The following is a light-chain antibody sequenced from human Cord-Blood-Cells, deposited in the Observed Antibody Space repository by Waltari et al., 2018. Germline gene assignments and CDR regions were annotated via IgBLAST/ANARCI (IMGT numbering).Light chain of an antibody. J-gene: IGKJ2*01. V-gene: IGKV1-39*01. CDR1: QSISSY. Sequence: DIQMTQSPSSLSASVGDRVTITCRASQSISSYLNWYQQKPGKAPKLLIYAASSLQSGVPSRFSGRGSGTDFTLTISSLQPEDFATYYCQQSYSTPPVFGQGTKLEIK. CDR3: QQSYSTPPV. CDR2: AAS.